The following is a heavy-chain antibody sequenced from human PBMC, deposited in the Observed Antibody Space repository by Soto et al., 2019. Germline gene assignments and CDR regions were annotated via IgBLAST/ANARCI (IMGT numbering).Heavy chain of an antibody. D-gene: IGHD3-16*01. V-gene: IGHV1-3*01. J-gene: IGHJ6*02. CDR1: GYGFNGYA. Sequence: SGNPCGYGFNGYARHWVGQTTGQRLEWMGWINAGNGNTKYSQKFQGRVTITRDTSASTAYMELSSLRSEDTAVYYCATEGGYYYGMDVWGQGNTVTGS. CDR3: ATEGGYYYGMDV. CDR2: INAGNGNT.